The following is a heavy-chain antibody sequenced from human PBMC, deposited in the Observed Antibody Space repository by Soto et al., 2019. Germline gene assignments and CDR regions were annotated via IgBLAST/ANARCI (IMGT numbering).Heavy chain of an antibody. CDR2: IIAGNGNT. Sequence: QVHLVQSGAEVKRPGASVKVSCKASGYTFSTYAMHWVRQAPGQSLEWMGWIIAGNGNTKYSQKFQGRVIITRDTSASTAYMELSSLRSEDTAVYCCARRMIGYSLYYYMDVWGKGTPVTVSS. V-gene: IGHV1-3*01. D-gene: IGHD2-15*01. CDR1: GYTFSTYA. J-gene: IGHJ6*03. CDR3: ARRMIGYSLYYYMDV.